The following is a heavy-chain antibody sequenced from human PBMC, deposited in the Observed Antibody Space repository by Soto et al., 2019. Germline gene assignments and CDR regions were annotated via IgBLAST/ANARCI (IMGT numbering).Heavy chain of an antibody. CDR3: ARPYSSGSDY. D-gene: IGHD6-19*01. V-gene: IGHV5-51*01. CDR1: GYSFTSYW. Sequence: LKSSGEGSGYSFTSYWMGSERQMPGKGLEWMGIIYPGDSDTRYSPSFQGRVTISADKSISTAYLQWSSLKASDTAMYYWARPYSSGSDYRGQGTLVPVSS. J-gene: IGHJ4*02. CDR2: IYPGDSDT.